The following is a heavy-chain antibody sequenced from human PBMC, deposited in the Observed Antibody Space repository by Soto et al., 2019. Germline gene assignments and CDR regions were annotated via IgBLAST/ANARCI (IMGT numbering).Heavy chain of an antibody. CDR1: GFTFSSYA. J-gene: IGHJ4*02. CDR2: ISNNGDTA. CDR3: ANSRVFIAAIVTLLDS. D-gene: IGHD3-16*02. Sequence: EVQLLESGGGLVQPGGSLTLSCATSGFTFSSYAMVWVRQAAEKGLEWVASISNNGDTAYYADSVKGRFTISRGNSANTLSLQMNGLRADHTALYFCANSRVFIAAIVTLLDSWGQGTQVTVSS. V-gene: IGHV3-23*01.